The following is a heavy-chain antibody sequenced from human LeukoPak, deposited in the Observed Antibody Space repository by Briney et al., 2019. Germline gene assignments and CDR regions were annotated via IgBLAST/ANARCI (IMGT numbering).Heavy chain of an antibody. Sequence: PGESLILSCAASGFTFSSYSMNWVRQAPGKGQEWVSYISSSSSTIYYADSVKGRFAISRENAKNSLYLQMNSLRDEDTAVYYCAREPSSGWLGCDYWGQGTLVTVSS. CDR1: GFTFSSYS. CDR2: ISSSSSTI. V-gene: IGHV3-48*02. D-gene: IGHD6-19*01. CDR3: AREPSSGWLGCDY. J-gene: IGHJ4*02.